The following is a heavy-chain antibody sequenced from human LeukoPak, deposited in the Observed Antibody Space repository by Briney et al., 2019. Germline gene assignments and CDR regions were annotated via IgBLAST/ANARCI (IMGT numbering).Heavy chain of an antibody. CDR2: NSGSGGST. V-gene: IGHV3-23*01. D-gene: IGHD2-2*01. J-gene: IGHJ5*02. CDR3: AKDNPIEKVPGLGPGS. Sequence: RSGGSLRLSCAASGFTFSSYAMSWVRQAPGKGLEWVSANSGSGGSTYYADSVKGRFTISRDNSKNTLYLQMNSLRPEDTAVYYCAKDNPIEKVPGLGPGSWGQGTLVTVSS. CDR1: GFTFSSYA.